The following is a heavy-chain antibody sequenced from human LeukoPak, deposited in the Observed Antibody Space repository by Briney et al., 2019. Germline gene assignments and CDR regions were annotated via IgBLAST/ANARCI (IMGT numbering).Heavy chain of an antibody. CDR2: IIPIFGTA. V-gene: IGHV1-69*05. Sequence: SVKVSCKASGGTFSSYAISWVRQAPGQGLEWMGGIIPIFGTANYAQKFQGRVTITTDESTSTAYMELSSLRSEDTAVYSCAGGLIQEYSSSAAYYYYMDVWGKGTTVTVSS. CDR1: GGTFSSYA. CDR3: AGGLIQEYSSSAAYYYYMDV. J-gene: IGHJ6*03. D-gene: IGHD6-6*01.